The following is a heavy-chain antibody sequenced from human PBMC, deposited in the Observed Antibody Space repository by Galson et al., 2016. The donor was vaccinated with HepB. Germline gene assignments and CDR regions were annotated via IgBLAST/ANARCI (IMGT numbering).Heavy chain of an antibody. V-gene: IGHV4-4*02. Sequence: SETLSLTCAVSSASITTAHWWSWVRQTPGKGLEWIGEVYHSGGTNYNPPLKSRVTMSEDKSNNQFFLNITPVTAADTGVYYCARKGGTTGTTWGWIDTWGQGRLVAVSS. CDR3: ARKGGTTGTTWGWIDT. J-gene: IGHJ5*02. CDR2: VYHSGGT. D-gene: IGHD1-1*01. CDR1: SASITTAHW.